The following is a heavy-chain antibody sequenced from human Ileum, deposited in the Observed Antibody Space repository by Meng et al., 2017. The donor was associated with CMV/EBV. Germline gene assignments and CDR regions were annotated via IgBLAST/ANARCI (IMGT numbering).Heavy chain of an antibody. Sequence: FTSYDINWVRQATGQGLEWMGWMNPNSGNTGYAQKYQGRVTLTRNTSISTAYMELSSLDFEDTAVYYCARFYPYCSDGDCYPYFDYWGQGSLVTVSS. CDR1: FTSYD. CDR3: ARFYPYCSDGDCYPYFDY. CDR2: MNPNSGNT. D-gene: IGHD2-15*01. V-gene: IGHV1-8*02. J-gene: IGHJ4*02.